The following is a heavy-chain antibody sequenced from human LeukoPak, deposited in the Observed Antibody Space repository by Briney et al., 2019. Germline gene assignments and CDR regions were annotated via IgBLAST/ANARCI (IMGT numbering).Heavy chain of an antibody. CDR1: GFTFYDYA. V-gene: IGHV3-9*01. CDR3: ARAGDYGIWNGPYNWFDP. CDR2: IRCNGGSK. J-gene: IGHJ5*02. D-gene: IGHD3-3*01. Sequence: GRSLRLSCAASGFTFYDYAMRWVRQAPGKGLEWVSGIRCNGGSKVYADSVKGRFTISRDNSKNPLSLQMNSMSAEDTALYYCARAGDYGIWNGPYNWFDPWGQGTLVTVSS.